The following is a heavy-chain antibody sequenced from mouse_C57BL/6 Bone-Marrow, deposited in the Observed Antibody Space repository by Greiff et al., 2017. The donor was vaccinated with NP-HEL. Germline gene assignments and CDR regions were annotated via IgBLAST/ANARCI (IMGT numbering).Heavy chain of an antibody. D-gene: IGHD1-1*01. J-gene: IGHJ3*01. Sequence: EVKLQESGGGLVKPGGSLKLSCAASGFTFSSYAMSWVRQTPEKRLEWVATISDGGSYTYYPDNVKGRFTISRDNAKNNLYLQMSHLKSEDTAMYYCARGLYGSSSAWFAYWGQGTLVTVSA. CDR2: ISDGGSYT. CDR3: ARGLYGSSSAWFAY. CDR1: GFTFSSYA. V-gene: IGHV5-4*03.